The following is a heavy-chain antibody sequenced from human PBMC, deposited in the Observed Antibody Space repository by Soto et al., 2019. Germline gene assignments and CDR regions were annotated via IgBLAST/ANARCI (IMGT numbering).Heavy chain of an antibody. CDR2: INAGNGNT. J-gene: IGHJ6*02. D-gene: IGHD6-13*01. Sequence: ASVKVSCKASGYTFTSYAMHWVRQAPGQRLEWMGWINAGNGNTKYSQKFQGRVTITRDTSASTAYMELSSPRSEDTAVYYCARDGSSSWFYYYYYGMDVWGQGTTVTVSS. CDR3: ARDGSSSWFYYYYYGMDV. CDR1: GYTFTSYA. V-gene: IGHV1-3*01.